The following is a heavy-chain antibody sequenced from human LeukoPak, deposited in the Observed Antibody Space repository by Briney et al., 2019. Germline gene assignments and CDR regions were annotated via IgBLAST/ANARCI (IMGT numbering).Heavy chain of an antibody. D-gene: IGHD3-22*01. Sequence: GGSLRLSCAASGFTFSSYEMNWVRQAPGKGLEWVSYISSSGSTIYYADSVKGRFTISRDNAKNSLYLQMNSLRAEDTAVYYCARDLFKLSSDRSGYLIDYWGQGTLVTVSS. CDR1: GFTFSSYE. CDR3: ARDLFKLSSDRSGYLIDY. J-gene: IGHJ4*02. V-gene: IGHV3-48*03. CDR2: ISSSGSTI.